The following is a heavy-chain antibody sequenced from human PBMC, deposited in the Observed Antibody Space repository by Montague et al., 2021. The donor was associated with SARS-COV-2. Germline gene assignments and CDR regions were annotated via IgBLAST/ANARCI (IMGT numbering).Heavy chain of an antibody. CDR2: IDPSDSNA. J-gene: IGHJ4*02. CDR3: ATPDY. Sequence: QSGAEVKKPGESLRISCKGSGYSFTTYWINWVRQMPGKGLEWMGKIDPSDSNAYYSPSFQGHVTISVDKSISTAYLQWSSLKASDTAMFYCATPDYWGQGTLVTVSS. CDR1: GYSFTTYW. V-gene: IGHV5-10-1*01.